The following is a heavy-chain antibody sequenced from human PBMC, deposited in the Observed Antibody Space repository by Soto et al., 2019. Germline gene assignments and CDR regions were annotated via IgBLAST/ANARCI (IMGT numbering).Heavy chain of an antibody. D-gene: IGHD2-2*01. Sequence: GGSLRLSCAASGFTFSSYAMHWVRQAPGKGLEWVAVISYDGSNKYYADSVKGRFTISRDNSKNTLYLQMNSLRAEDTAVYYCARDMGPAAISLYYYGMDVWGQGTTVTVSS. V-gene: IGHV3-30-3*01. CDR3: ARDMGPAAISLYYYGMDV. CDR2: ISYDGSNK. CDR1: GFTFSSYA. J-gene: IGHJ6*02.